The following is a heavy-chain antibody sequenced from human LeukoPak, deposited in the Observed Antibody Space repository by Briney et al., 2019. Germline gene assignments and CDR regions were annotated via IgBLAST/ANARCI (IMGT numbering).Heavy chain of an antibody. V-gene: IGHV3-33*01. CDR2: IWYDGSNK. D-gene: IGHD6-6*01. CDR1: GFTFSSYG. J-gene: IGHJ4*02. CDR3: ASAEYSSAPPDY. Sequence: GGSLRLSCAASGFTFSSYGMHWVRQAPGKGLEWVAVIWYDGSNKYYADSVKGRFTISRDNSKNTLYLQMNSLRAEDTAVYYCASAEYSSAPPDYWGQGTLVTVSS.